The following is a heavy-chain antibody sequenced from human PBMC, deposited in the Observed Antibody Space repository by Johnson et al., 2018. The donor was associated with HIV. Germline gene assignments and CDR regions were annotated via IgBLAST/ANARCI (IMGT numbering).Heavy chain of an antibody. D-gene: IGHD4-17*01. Sequence: VQLLESGGGVVRPGGSLRLSCAASGFTFDDYGMSWVRQAPGQGLEWVSGLNWNGGSIGYADSVKGRFTISRDNSKNTLYLQMNSLRAEDTAVYYCARGRALRALDAFDIWGQGTMVTVSS. CDR2: LNWNGGSI. V-gene: IGHV3-20*04. CDR1: GFTFDDYG. CDR3: ARGRALRALDAFDI. J-gene: IGHJ3*02.